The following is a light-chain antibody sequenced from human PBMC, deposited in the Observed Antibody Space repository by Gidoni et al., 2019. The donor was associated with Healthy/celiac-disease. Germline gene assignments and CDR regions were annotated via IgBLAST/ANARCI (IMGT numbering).Light chain of an antibody. J-gene: IGKJ1*01. V-gene: IGKV3-20*01. CDR2: GAS. CDR3: QQYGTEGT. CDR1: QSVSSSY. Sequence: EIVLTQSPGTLSLSPGERATLSCRASQSVSSSYLAWYQQKPGQAPRLLIYGASSRANGIPDRFSGSGSGTDFTLTISRLEPEDFAVYYCQQYGTEGTFGQGTKVEIK.